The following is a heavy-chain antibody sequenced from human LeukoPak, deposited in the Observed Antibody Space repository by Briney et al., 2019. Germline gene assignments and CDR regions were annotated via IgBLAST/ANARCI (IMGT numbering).Heavy chain of an antibody. V-gene: IGHV3-21*01. CDR1: GFTFSSYS. CDR2: ISSSSSYI. CDR3: ARDDSPPIAAPADFDY. J-gene: IGHJ4*02. D-gene: IGHD6-13*01. Sequence: GGSLRLSCAASGFTFSSYSMNWVRQAPGKGLEWVSSISSSSSYIYYTDSVKGRFTISRDNAKNSLYLQMNSLRAEDTAVYYCARDDSPPIAAPADFDYWGQGTLVTVSS.